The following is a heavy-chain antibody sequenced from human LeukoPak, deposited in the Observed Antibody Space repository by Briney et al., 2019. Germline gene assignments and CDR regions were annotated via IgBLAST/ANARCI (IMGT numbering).Heavy chain of an antibody. CDR1: GFYFSTYS. CDR2: ISGDGGSA. CDR3: AKDEGYCSGGSCYEHFDY. V-gene: IGHV3-43*01. Sequence: GGSLRLSCAASGFYFSTYSMNWVRQAPGKGLEWVSLISGDGGSAYYSDSVKGRFTISRDNSKNSLYLQMNSLRTEDTALYYCAKDEGYCSGGSCYEHFDYWGQGTLVTVSS. J-gene: IGHJ4*02. D-gene: IGHD2-15*01.